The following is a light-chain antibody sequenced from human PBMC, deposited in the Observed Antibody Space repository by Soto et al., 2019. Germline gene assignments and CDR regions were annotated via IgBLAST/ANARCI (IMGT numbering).Light chain of an antibody. J-gene: IGKJ3*01. V-gene: IGKV1-33*01. CDR3: QQYDNLPLN. CDR1: QDITKY. Sequence: DIQMTQSPSSLSASVGDRVTITCQASQDITKYLNWYQQKPGIAPKVLISDASNLETGVPPRFSGSGSGTEFTLTISGLQHEDFATYYCQQYDNLPLNFGPGTQVEIK. CDR2: DAS.